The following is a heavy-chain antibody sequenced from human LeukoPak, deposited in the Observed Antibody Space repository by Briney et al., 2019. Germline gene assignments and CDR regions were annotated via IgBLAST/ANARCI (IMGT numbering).Heavy chain of an antibody. CDR1: GYSISSGYY. V-gene: IGHV4-38-2*01. CDR2: IYHSGST. CDR3: ARRPVPAHFDY. J-gene: IGHJ4*02. D-gene: IGHD2-2*01. Sequence: NPSETLSLTCAVSGYSISSGYYWGWIRPPPGKGLEGIGRIYHSGSTYYNPSLKSRVTISVDTSKNQFSLKLSSVTAADTAVYYCARRPVPAHFDYWGQGTLVTVSS.